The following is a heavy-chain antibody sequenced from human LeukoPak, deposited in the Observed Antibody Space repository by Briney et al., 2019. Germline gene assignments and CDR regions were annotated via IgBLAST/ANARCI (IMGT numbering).Heavy chain of an antibody. CDR2: IYYSGST. D-gene: IGHD3-22*01. V-gene: IGHV4-59*01. Sequence: PSETLSLTCTVSGGSISSYYWSWLRQPPGKGVEWIGYIYYSGSTNYNPSLKSRVTISVDTSKNQFSLKLSSVTAADTAVYYCARESDYYDSSGYYSPWFDPGAREPWSPSPQ. CDR3: ARESDYYDSSGYYSPWFDP. J-gene: IGHJ5*02. CDR1: GGSISSYY.